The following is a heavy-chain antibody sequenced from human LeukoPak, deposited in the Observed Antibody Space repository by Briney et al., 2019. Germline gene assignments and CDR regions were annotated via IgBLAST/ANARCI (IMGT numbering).Heavy chain of an antibody. Sequence: GGTLRLSCAASGFTFSSYAMSWVRQAPGKGLEWVSGISGRDGSTYYADSVKGRFTISRDISKNTLYLQMNSLRAEDMAVYYCAKDGGQGADYWGQGTLVTVSS. V-gene: IGHV3-23*01. J-gene: IGHJ4*02. CDR3: AKDGGQGADY. CDR1: GFTFSSYA. CDR2: ISGRDGST. D-gene: IGHD3-16*01.